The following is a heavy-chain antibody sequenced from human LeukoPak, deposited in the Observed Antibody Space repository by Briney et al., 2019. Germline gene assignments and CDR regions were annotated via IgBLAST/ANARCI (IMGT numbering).Heavy chain of an antibody. V-gene: IGHV3-64*01. CDR1: GFTFSAHA. CDR3: AREERGLAIDY. D-gene: IGHD6-19*01. Sequence: PGGSLRLSCAASGFTFSAHAMHWVRRAPGKGLEFVSAINKNGDSTYYANSVKGRFTISRDNSKSTLYLQLGSLRAEDMAVYYCAREERGLAIDYWGQGTQVTVS. J-gene: IGHJ4*02. CDR2: INKNGDST.